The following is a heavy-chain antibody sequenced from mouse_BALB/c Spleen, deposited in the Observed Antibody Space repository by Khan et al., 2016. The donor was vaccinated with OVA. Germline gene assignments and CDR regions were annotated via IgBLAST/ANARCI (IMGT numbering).Heavy chain of an antibody. Sequence: VQLKQSGAELVKPGASVKLSCTASGFNIKDTYMHWVKQSPEQGLEWIGRIDPANGNTKYDPQFQGKATIKEDTSSNTAYPMLSSLTYEDTAVYYDARIDAWGQGTTLTVSS. CDR3: ARIDA. J-gene: IGHJ2*01. V-gene: IGHV14-3*02. CDR2: IDPANGNT. CDR1: GFNIKDTY.